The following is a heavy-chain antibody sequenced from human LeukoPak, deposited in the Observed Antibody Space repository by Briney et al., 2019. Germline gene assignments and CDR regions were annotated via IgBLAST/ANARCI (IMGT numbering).Heavy chain of an antibody. CDR1: GYTFTSYD. CDR2: MNPNSGNT. CDR3: ALAPNYDSSGYYRISYYYYYYMDV. J-gene: IGHJ6*03. V-gene: IGHV1-8*01. D-gene: IGHD3-22*01. Sequence: ASVKVSCKASGYTFTSYDINWVRQATGQGLEWMGWMNPNSGNTGYAQKFQGRVTITADKSTSTAYMELSSLRSEDTAVYYCALAPNYDSSGYYRISYYYYYYMDVWGKGTTVTVSS.